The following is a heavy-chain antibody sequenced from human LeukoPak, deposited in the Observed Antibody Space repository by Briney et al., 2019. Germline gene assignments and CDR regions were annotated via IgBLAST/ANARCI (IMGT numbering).Heavy chain of an antibody. CDR1: GFTFSSYA. CDR3: AKDMRIYYYDNSGFDY. J-gene: IGHJ4*02. D-gene: IGHD3-22*01. Sequence: GGSLRLSCAASGFTFSSYAMSWVRQAPGKGLEWVSAISGSGGSTYYADSVKGRFTISRDNSKNTLYLQMNSLRAEDTAVYYCAKDMRIYYYDNSGFDYWGQGTLVTVSS. CDR2: ISGSGGST. V-gene: IGHV3-23*01.